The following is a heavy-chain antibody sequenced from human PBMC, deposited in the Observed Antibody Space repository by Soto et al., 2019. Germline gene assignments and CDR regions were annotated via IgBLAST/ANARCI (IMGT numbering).Heavy chain of an antibody. J-gene: IGHJ6*02. D-gene: IGHD2-21*02. CDR2: IGTTSSYI. CDR1: GFTFGTYT. V-gene: IGHV3-21*01. CDR3: ARVMCGDCSTYYYYSMDV. Sequence: EVQLVESGGGLVKPGGSLRLSCAASGFTFGTYTMNWVRQAPGKGLEWVSSIGTTSSYIYYADSVRGRFTISRDNDRDSLYLQMSSLRAEDTAVYYCARVMCGDCSTYYYYSMDVWGQGTTVTVSS.